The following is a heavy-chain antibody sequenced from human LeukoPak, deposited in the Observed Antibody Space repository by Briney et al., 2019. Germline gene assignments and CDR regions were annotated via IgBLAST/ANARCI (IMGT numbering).Heavy chain of an antibody. J-gene: IGHJ4*02. CDR1: GGTFSSYG. CDR3: ARIMITFGGVIAPNYFDY. CDR2: ISAYNGNT. Sequence: ASVKLSCKASGGTFSSYGISWVRQAPGQGLEWMGWISAYNGNTNYAQKLQGRVTMTTDTSTSTAYMELRSLRSDDTAVYYCARIMITFGGVIAPNYFDYWGQGTLVTVSS. V-gene: IGHV1-18*01. D-gene: IGHD3-16*02.